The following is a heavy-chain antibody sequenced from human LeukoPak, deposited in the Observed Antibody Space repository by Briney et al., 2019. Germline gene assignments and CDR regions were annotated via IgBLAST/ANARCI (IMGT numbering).Heavy chain of an antibody. V-gene: IGHV3-21*01. CDR1: GFTFSSYS. Sequence: GGSLRLSCAASGFTFSSYSMNWVRQAPGKGLEWVSSISSSSSYIYYADSVKGRFTISRDNAKNSLYLQMNGLRAEDTAVYYCARGGSYEAFDIWGQGTMVTVSS. CDR3: ARGGSYEAFDI. CDR2: ISSSSSYI. D-gene: IGHD3-16*01. J-gene: IGHJ3*02.